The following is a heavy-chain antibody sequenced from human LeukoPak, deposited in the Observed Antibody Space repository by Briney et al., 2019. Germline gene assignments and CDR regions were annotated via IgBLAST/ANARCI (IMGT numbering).Heavy chain of an antibody. J-gene: IGHJ4*02. CDR3: ARDPGYSYAMDS. D-gene: IGHD5-18*01. Sequence: GGSLRLSCAASGFTFSSYSMNWVRQAPGKGLEWISYISHGSSRIFYADFVEGRFTVYRDDAKNALYLQMNSLRVEDTAVYYCARDPGYSYAMDSWGQGTLVIVSS. V-gene: IGHV3-48*01. CDR2: ISHGSSRI. CDR1: GFTFSSYS.